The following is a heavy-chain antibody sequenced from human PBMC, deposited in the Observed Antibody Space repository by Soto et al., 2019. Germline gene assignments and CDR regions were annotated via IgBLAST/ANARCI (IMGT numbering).Heavy chain of an antibody. D-gene: IGHD6-13*01. CDR1: GFTFSSYS. CDR3: ARHPERIAEIGWFDP. Sequence: EVQLVESGGGLVQPGGFLRLSCAASGFTFSSYSMNWVRQAPGKGLEWVSYISSSSSTIYYADSVKGRFTISRDTAKNSLYLQMNSLRDEDTAVYYCARHPERIAEIGWFDPWGQGTLVTVSS. V-gene: IGHV3-48*02. CDR2: ISSSSSTI. J-gene: IGHJ5*02.